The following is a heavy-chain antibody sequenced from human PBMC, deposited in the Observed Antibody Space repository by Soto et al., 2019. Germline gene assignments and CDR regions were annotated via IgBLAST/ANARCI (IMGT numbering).Heavy chain of an antibody. V-gene: IGHV4-34*01. CDR3: ARRWGRIFDY. CDR1: GGSFSGYY. J-gene: IGHJ4*02. D-gene: IGHD7-27*01. Sequence: QVQLQQWGAGLLKPSETLSLTCAVYGGSFSGYYWNWIRQPPGKGLEWIGEINHSGSTNYNPSLRXRLPNTVDTSKNQFHQKLSSVTAADTAVYYCARRWGRIFDYWGQGTLVTVSS. CDR2: INHSGST.